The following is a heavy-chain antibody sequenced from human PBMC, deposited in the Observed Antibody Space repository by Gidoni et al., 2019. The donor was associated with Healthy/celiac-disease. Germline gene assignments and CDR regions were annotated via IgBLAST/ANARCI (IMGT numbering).Heavy chain of an antibody. CDR3: ARGEAGYSGYDYSLFDY. CDR1: GYTFPAYY. CDR2: INPNSGGT. J-gene: IGHJ4*02. D-gene: IGHD5-12*01. Sequence: QVQLVQSGAEVKTPGASVKVSCQPSGYTFPAYYMHWVRQAPGQGLEWMGWINPNSGGTNYAQKFQGRVTMTRDTSISTAYMELSRLRSDDTAVYYCARGEAGYSGYDYSLFDYWGQGTLVTVSS. V-gene: IGHV1-2*02.